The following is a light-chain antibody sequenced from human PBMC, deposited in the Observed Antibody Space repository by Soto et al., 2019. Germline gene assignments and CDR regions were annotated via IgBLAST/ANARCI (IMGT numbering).Light chain of an antibody. CDR2: EIS. CDR1: SSNIGGGYD. V-gene: IGLV2-14*01. J-gene: IGLJ1*01. Sequence: QSALTEPASVSGAPGQWITISCTGTSSNIGGGYDVPWYQQLPGKAPKLLIYEISNRPSGVSNRFSGSKSGTTASLAITGLQAEDEADYYCRSYASSRTLYVFGAGTKLTVL. CDR3: RSYASSRTLYV.